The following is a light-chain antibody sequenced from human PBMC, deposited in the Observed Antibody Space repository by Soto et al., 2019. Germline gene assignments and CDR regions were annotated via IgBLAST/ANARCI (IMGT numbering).Light chain of an antibody. CDR2: GAS. V-gene: IGKV3-15*01. Sequence: EIVLTQSPATLSLSPGERATPSFRASQSVSSNLAWYQQKPGQAPRLLIDGASTRATGIPARLSGSGSGTEFTLTISSLQSEDFPVYYCQQYGSSGTFGQGTKVDIK. CDR1: QSVSSN. J-gene: IGKJ1*01. CDR3: QQYGSSGT.